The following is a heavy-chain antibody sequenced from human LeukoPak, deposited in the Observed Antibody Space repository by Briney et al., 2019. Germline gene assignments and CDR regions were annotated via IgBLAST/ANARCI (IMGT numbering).Heavy chain of an antibody. CDR1: GGSISSYY. CDR2: IYYSGST. Sequence: SETLSLTCTVSGGSISSYYWSWIRQPAGKGLEWIGYIYYSGSTNYNPSLKSRVTISVDTSKNQFSLKLSSVTAADTAVYYCARDALDGYNGYWGQGTLVTVSS. D-gene: IGHD5-24*01. V-gene: IGHV4-59*01. CDR3: ARDALDGYNGY. J-gene: IGHJ4*02.